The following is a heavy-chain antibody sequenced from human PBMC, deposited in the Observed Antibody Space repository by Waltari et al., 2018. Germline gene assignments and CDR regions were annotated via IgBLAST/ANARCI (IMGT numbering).Heavy chain of an antibody. D-gene: IGHD3-10*01. Sequence: QVQLQQAGSPPEPPSDTRAPTCTVSGGATRPYSWSRLPPPAGEGLEWIGRIYTSGSTNYNPSPKSRVTMSVDTSKNQFSLKLSAVTAADPGVYYCARDQGADRFDYYYMDVWGKGTTVTISS. CDR2: IYTSGST. J-gene: IGHJ6*03. CDR3: ARDQGADRFDYYYMDV. V-gene: IGHV4-4*07. CDR1: GGATRPYS.